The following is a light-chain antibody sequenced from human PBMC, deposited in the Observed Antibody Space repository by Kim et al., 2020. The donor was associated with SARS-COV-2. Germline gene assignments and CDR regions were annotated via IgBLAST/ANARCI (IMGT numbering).Light chain of an antibody. CDR2: AAS. J-gene: IGKJ4*01. V-gene: IGKV1-16*02. Sequence: DTQMTQSPSSLSASVGDRVTITCRASQGVDYSLAWFQQKPGKAPKSLIYAASFLQDGVPSKFSGSGSGTDFTLTISSLLPEDSATYYCQQYKTYPFTFGGGTRADIK. CDR1: QGVDYS. CDR3: QQYKTYPFT.